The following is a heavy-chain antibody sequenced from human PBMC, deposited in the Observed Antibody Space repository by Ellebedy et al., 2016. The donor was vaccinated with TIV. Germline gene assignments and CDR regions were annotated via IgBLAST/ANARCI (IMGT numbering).Heavy chain of an antibody. CDR3: ARVLRATSGMDV. D-gene: IGHD4/OR15-4a*01. J-gene: IGHJ6*02. V-gene: IGHV1-2*02. CDR1: GYIFTAYY. Sequence: ASVKVSCKTSGYIFTAYYIHWVRQAPGQGLEWMGWINPDSGGTNFPQRFHGRVTMTRDTSVNIVYMELSRLQSDDTAVYYCARVLRATSGMDVWGQGTTVTVS. CDR2: INPDSGGT.